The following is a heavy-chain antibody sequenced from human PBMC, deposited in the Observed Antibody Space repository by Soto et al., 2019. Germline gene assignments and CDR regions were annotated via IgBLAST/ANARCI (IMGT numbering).Heavy chain of an antibody. J-gene: IGHJ3*02. V-gene: IGHV4-61*01. D-gene: IGHD2-2*01. Sequence: SETLSLTCTVSDGSVGSGSYYWSWIRQPPGKGLEWIGYMYNSGITNYNPSLKSRVTISIGASEIQFSLRLTSVTAADTALYYCARSTQFCSRSSCYLTGDAFDIWGQGTMVTVSS. CDR2: MYNSGIT. CDR3: ARSTQFCSRSSCYLTGDAFDI. CDR1: DGSVGSGSYY.